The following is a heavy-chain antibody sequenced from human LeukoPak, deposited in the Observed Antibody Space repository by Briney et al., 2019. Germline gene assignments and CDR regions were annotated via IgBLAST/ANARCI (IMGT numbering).Heavy chain of an antibody. CDR3: ARVETSNYYYGMDV. CDR1: GGSISSYS. Sequence: SETQSLTCTVSGGSISSYSWSWIRQPPGKGLEWIGYIYSSGSTNYNPSLKSRVTISVDTSKNQFSLKLSSVTATDTAVYYCARVETSNYYYGMDVWGQGTTVTVSS. J-gene: IGHJ6*02. V-gene: IGHV4-59*01. CDR2: IYSSGST.